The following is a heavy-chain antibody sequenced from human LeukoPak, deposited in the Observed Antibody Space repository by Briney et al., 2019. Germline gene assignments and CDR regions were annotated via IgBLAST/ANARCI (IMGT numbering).Heavy chain of an antibody. J-gene: IGHJ6*02. D-gene: IGHD2/OR15-2a*01. V-gene: IGHV1-46*01. Sequence: ASVKVSCKASGYTFTSYYMHWVRQAPGQGLEWMGIINPSGDSTSYAQKFQGRVTMTRDTSTSTVYMELSSLRSEDTAVYYCARVSTDYYYGMGVWGQGTTVTVSS. CDR3: ARVSTDYYYGMGV. CDR2: INPSGDST. CDR1: GYTFTSYY.